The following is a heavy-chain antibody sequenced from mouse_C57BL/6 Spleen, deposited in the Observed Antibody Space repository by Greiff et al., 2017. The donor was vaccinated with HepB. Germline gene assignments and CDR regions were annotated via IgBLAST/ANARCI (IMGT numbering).Heavy chain of an antibody. D-gene: IGHD1-1*01. J-gene: IGHJ1*03. CDR3: ARLYGSSFDWYFDV. V-gene: IGHV1-42*01. CDR1: GYSFTGYY. Sequence: VQLKQSGPELVKPGASVKISCKASGYSFTGYYMNWVKQSPEKSLEWIGEINPSTGGTTYNQKFKAKATLTVDKSSSTAYMQLKSLTSEDSAVYYCARLYGSSFDWYFDVWGTGTTVTVSS. CDR2: INPSTGGT.